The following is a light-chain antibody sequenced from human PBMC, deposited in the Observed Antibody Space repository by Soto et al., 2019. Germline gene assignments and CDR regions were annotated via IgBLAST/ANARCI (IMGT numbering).Light chain of an antibody. CDR1: QDISHY. CDR3: QQLNSYT. V-gene: IGKV1-17*03. CDR2: GAS. Sequence: DIRVTQSPSSVSASVGDRVTITCRASQDISHYLAWYQQKPGKAPKLLIYGASSLQSGVPSRFSGSGSGTEFTLTISSLQPEDFATYSCQQLNSYTFGQGTRLEIK. J-gene: IGKJ5*01.